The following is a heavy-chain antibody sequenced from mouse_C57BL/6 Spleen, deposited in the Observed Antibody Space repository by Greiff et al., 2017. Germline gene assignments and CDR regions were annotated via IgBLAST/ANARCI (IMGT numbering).Heavy chain of an antibody. D-gene: IGHD1-1*01. CDR2: INPKNGGT. V-gene: IGHV1-18*01. CDR1: GYTFTDYN. J-gene: IGHJ3*01. Sequence: VQLKESGPELVKPGASVKIPCKASGYTFTDYNMDWVKQSHGKSLEWIGDINPKNGGTISNQNLSVKATLTVDKSSSPAFMELRSLTSENTAVYYCARRKKRSFAYWGQGTLVTVSA. CDR3: ARRKKRSFAY.